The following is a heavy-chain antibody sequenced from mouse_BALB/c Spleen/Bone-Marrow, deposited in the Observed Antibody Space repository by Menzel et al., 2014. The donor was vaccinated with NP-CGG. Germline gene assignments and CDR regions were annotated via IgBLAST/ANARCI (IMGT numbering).Heavy chain of an antibody. D-gene: IGHD2-3*01. CDR1: GFTFSSYA. J-gene: IGHJ3*01. CDR3: ARGYDGYYGFAY. Sequence: DVKVEESGGGLVKPGGSLKLSCAASGFTFSSYAMSWVRQTPEKRLEWVASISSGGSTYYPDSVKGRFTISRDNARNILYLQMSSLRSEYTAMYYCARGYDGYYGFAYWGQGTLVTVSA. CDR2: ISSGGST. V-gene: IGHV5-6-5*01.